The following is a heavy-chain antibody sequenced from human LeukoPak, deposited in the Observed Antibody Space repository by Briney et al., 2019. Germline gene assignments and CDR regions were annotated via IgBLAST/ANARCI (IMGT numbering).Heavy chain of an antibody. J-gene: IGHJ4*02. Sequence: GGSLRLYCAASGFTFSSYDMSWVRQAPGQGLVCVSLMSGSGGNTYYADSVKGRFTLSRDNSKNTLYLQMNSLRAEDTAVYYCAKDSPYLDYWGQGTLVTVSS. CDR2: MSGSGGNT. V-gene: IGHV3-23*01. CDR3: AKDSPYLDY. CDR1: GFTFSSYD.